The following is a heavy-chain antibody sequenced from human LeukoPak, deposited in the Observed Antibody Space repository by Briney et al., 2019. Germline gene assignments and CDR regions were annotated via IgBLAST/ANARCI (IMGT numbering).Heavy chain of an antibody. CDR2: IFYSGVT. CDR3: ARAETLAAIYFDF. Sequence: SETLSLTCSASGGSISPYYWSWIRQPPGKGLEWIGYIFYSGVTTYNPSLKSRASISLDSPKNQFFLRLTSVTAADTAMYYCARAETLAAIYFDFWGQGRLVTVSS. V-gene: IGHV4-59*01. CDR1: GGSISPYY. J-gene: IGHJ4*02. D-gene: IGHD6-25*01.